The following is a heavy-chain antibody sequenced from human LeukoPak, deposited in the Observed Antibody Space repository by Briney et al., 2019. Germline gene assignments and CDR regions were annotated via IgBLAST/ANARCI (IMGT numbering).Heavy chain of an antibody. D-gene: IGHD3-22*01. J-gene: IGHJ4*02. V-gene: IGHV3-66*01. CDR3: ARDRGYYYDSSGYQD. Sequence: GGSLTLSCAASGFTISSNYMSWVRQAPGKGLEWVSVIYSGGSTYYADSVKGRFTISRDNSKNTLYLQMNSLRAEDTAVYYCARDRGYYYDSSGYQDWGQGTLVTVSS. CDR2: IYSGGST. CDR1: GFTISSNY.